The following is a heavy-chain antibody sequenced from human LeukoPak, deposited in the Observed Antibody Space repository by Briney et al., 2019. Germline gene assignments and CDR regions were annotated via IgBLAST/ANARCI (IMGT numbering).Heavy chain of an antibody. J-gene: IGHJ5*02. D-gene: IGHD3-9*01. CDR1: GFTFSSYA. CDR3: ARGGEVLYFDWSNWFDP. Sequence: GGSLRLSCAASGFTFSSYAMHWVRQAPGKGLEWVAVISYDGSNKYYADSVKGRFTISRDNSKNTLYLQMNSLRAEDTAVYYCARGGEVLYFDWSNWFDPWGQGTLVTVSS. V-gene: IGHV3-30*04. CDR2: ISYDGSNK.